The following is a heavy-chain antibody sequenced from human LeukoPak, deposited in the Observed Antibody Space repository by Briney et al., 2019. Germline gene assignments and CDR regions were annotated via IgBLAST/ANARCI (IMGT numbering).Heavy chain of an antibody. J-gene: IGHJ4*02. CDR3: ARQTGIGDTLSF. V-gene: IGHV1-3*01. Sequence: ASVKVSCTASGYTFNSYTMHWVRQAPGQRLEWMGWISDGNGDTKYSQKFQGRITITRDTSASTAYMVLSSLTSEDTAVYYCARQTGIGDTLSFWGQGTLVSVSS. CDR2: ISDGNGDT. D-gene: IGHD2-21*02. CDR1: GYTFNSYT.